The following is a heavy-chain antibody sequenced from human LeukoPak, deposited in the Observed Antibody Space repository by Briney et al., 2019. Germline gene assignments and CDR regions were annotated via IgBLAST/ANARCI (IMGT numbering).Heavy chain of an antibody. V-gene: IGHV4-34*01. CDR2: ITHSGST. Sequence: SETLSLTCAVFGGSFTDYYWSWIRQPPGKALEWIGEITHSGSTNYKSSLKSRVTISVDTSKNQFSLKLTSVTAADTAIYYCSRRGQWLGRCFDPWGQGTLVTVSS. CDR1: GGSFTDYY. J-gene: IGHJ5*02. CDR3: SRRGQWLGRCFDP. D-gene: IGHD6-19*01.